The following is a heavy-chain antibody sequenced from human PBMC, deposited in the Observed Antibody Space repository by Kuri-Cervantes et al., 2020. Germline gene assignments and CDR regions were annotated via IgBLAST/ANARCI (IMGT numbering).Heavy chain of an antibody. J-gene: IGHJ4*02. Sequence: LSLTCAASGFTFSGSAMHWVRQAPGKGLEWVAVISYDGSNKYYADSVKGRFTISRDNSKNTLYLQMNSLRAEDTAVYYCAKDYYDSSGYYYVPDYWGQGTLVTVSS. CDR3: AKDYYDSSGYYYVPDY. CDR2: ISYDGSNK. V-gene: IGHV3-30*04. D-gene: IGHD3-22*01. CDR1: GFTFSGSA.